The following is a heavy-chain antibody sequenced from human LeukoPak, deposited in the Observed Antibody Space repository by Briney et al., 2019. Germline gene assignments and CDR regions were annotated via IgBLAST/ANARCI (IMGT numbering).Heavy chain of an antibody. CDR1: GITLSNYV. CDR2: IGASGGGT. CDR3: AKRGVVIRVILVGFHKEAYYFDS. J-gene: IGHJ4*02. D-gene: IGHD3-22*01. V-gene: IGHV3-23*01. Sequence: GGSLRLSCAVSGITLSNYVMSWVRQAPGKGLEWVAGIGASGGGTNYADSVKGRFTISRDNPKNTLYLQMNSLRAEDTAVYFCAKRGVVIRVILVGFHKEAYYFDSWGQGALVTVSS.